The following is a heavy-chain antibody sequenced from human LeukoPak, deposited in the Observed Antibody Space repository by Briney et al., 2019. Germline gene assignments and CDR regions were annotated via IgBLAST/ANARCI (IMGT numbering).Heavy chain of an antibody. D-gene: IGHD3-22*01. J-gene: IGHJ4*02. V-gene: IGHV4-59*08. CDR3: ARHNYYDSSGYYPLGY. CDR2: IYYSGNT. CDR1: GGSVSGYY. Sequence: SETLSLTCTVSGGSVSGYYWSWIRQPPGEGLEWIGYIYYSGNTKYNPSPKSRVTMSVDTSKNQFSLRLSSATAADTAVYYCARHNYYDSSGYYPLGYWGQGTLVTVSS.